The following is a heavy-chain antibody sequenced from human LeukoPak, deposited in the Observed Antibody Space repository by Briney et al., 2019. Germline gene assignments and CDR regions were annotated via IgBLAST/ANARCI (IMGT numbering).Heavy chain of an antibody. Sequence: SETLSLTCAVYGGSFSGYYWSWIRQPPGKGLEWIGEINHSGSTNYNPSLKSRLTISVDTSKNQFSLKLSSVTAADTAVYYCARGWGNHTAMAYYFDYWGQGTLVTVSS. CDR3: ARGWGNHTAMAYYFDY. D-gene: IGHD5-18*01. CDR1: GGSFSGYY. V-gene: IGHV4-34*01. CDR2: INHSGST. J-gene: IGHJ4*02.